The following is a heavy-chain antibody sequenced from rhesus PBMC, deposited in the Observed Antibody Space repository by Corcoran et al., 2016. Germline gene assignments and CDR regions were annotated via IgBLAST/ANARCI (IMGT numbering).Heavy chain of an antibody. Sequence: QVQLQESGPGLVKPSEPLSLTCAVYGYSISSGTGWSWIRQPPGKGLEGSGYIGGSSGSNNDNPSLKSRVTMSKDTSKNQFSLKLSSVTAADTAVYYCAREYNTCDYWGQGVLVTVSS. V-gene: IGHV4-127*01. J-gene: IGHJ4*01. CDR1: GYSISSGTG. CDR3: AREYNTCDY. CDR2: IGGSSGSN. D-gene: IGHD1-38*01.